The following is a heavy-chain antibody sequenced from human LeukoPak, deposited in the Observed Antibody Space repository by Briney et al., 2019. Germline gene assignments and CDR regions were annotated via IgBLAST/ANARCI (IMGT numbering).Heavy chain of an antibody. Sequence: SETLSLTCAVYGGSFSGYYWSWIRQPPGKGLEWIGSIYYSGSTYYNPSLKSRVTISVDTSKNQFSLKLSSVTAADTAVYYCARQSEGRDGYNDYWGQGTLVTVSS. CDR2: IYYSGST. D-gene: IGHD5-24*01. V-gene: IGHV4-34*01. CDR1: GGSFSGYY. CDR3: ARQSEGRDGYNDY. J-gene: IGHJ4*02.